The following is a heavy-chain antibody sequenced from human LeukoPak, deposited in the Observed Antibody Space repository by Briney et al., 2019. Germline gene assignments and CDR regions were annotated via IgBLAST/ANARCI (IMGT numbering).Heavy chain of an antibody. D-gene: IGHD2-15*01. CDR3: ARVAGYCSGGSCRTYYYYGMDV. CDR2: ISGYNGNT. J-gene: IGHJ6*02. V-gene: IGHV1-18*01. CDR1: GYTFISYG. Sequence: GASVKVSCKTSGYTFISYGISWVRQAPGQGLEWMGWISGYNGNTKYAQKLQGRVTMTTDTSTSTDYMELRSLRSDDTAVYYCARVAGYCSGGSCRTYYYYGMDVWGQGTTVTVSS.